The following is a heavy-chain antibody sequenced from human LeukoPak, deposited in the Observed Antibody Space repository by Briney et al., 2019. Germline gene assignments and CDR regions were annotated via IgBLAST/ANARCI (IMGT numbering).Heavy chain of an antibody. D-gene: IGHD3-22*01. CDR2: IYTSGST. Sequence: PSETLSLTCTVSGDSISGYYWSWIRQPAGKGLEWIGRIYTSGSTNYNPSLKSRVTMSVDTSKNQFSKNQFSLKLSSVTAADTAVYYCAREVRGYSDYWGQGTLVTVSS. V-gene: IGHV4-4*07. CDR3: AREVRGYSDY. CDR1: GDSISGYY. J-gene: IGHJ4*02.